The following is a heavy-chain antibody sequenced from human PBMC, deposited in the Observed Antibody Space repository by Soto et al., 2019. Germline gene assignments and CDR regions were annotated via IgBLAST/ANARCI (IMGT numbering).Heavy chain of an antibody. D-gene: IGHD2-8*01. CDR1: GFTFSSYA. V-gene: IGHV3-23*01. Sequence: GGSLSLSCAASGFTFSSYAMSWVRQAPGKGLEWVSAISGSGGSTYYADSVKGRFTISRDNSKNTLYLQMNSLRAEDTAVYYCAKDTGLMVYAMAYWGQGTLVTVSS. CDR3: AKDTGLMVYAMAY. CDR2: ISGSGGST. J-gene: IGHJ4*02.